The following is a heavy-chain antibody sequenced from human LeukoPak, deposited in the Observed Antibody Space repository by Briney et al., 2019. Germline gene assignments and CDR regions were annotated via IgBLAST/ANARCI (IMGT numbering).Heavy chain of an antibody. V-gene: IGHV4-34*01. CDR3: ARGPDGDYARED. CDR2: INHSGST. Sequence: SETLSLTCAVYGGSFSGYYWSWIRQPPGEGLEWIGEINHSGSTNYNPSLKSRVTISVDTSKNQFSLKLSSVTAADTAVYYCARGPDGDYAREDWGQGTLVTVSS. J-gene: IGHJ4*02. D-gene: IGHD4-17*01. CDR1: GGSFSGYY.